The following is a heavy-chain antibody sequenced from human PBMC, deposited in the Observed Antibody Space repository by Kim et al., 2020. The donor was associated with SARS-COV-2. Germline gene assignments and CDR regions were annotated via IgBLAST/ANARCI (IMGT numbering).Heavy chain of an antibody. Sequence: THCSPSFQGHVTITADKSISTAYLQWSGLKASDTAMYYCARHYDWGGNSDYWGQGTLVTVSS. CDR3: ARHYDWGGNSDY. D-gene: IGHD7-27*01. V-gene: IGHV5-10-1*01. J-gene: IGHJ4*02. CDR2: T.